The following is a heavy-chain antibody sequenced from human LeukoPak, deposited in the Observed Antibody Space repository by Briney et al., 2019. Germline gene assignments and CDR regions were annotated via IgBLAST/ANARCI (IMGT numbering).Heavy chain of an antibody. V-gene: IGHV1-69*01. CDR3: ARSRDENYYYYGMDV. CDR2: IIPIFGTA. Sequence: SVKVSCKASGGTFSSYAISWVRQAPGRGLEWMGGIIPIFGTANYAQKFQGRVTITADESTSTAYMELSSLRSEDTAVYYCARSRDENYYYYGMDVWGQGTTVTVSS. D-gene: IGHD3-10*01. CDR1: GGTFSSYA. J-gene: IGHJ6*02.